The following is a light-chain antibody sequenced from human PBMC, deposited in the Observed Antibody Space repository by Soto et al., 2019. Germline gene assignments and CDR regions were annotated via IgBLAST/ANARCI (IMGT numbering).Light chain of an antibody. CDR1: QSVSSY. CDR2: DAS. V-gene: IGKV3-11*01. J-gene: IGKJ3*01. CDR3: QQRET. Sequence: EIVLTQSPATLSLSPGERATLSCRASQSVSSYLAWYQQKPGQAPRLLIYDASNRATGIPARFSGSGSGTDFTLTISSLEPEDFAVYYCQQRETVGPGTKVDSK.